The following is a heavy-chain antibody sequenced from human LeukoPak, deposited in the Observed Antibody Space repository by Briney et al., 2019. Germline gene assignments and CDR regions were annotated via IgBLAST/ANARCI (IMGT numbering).Heavy chain of an antibody. D-gene: IGHD2-21*02. CDR2: INPSGDST. J-gene: IGHJ4*02. CDR1: GYMFTRYY. V-gene: IGHV1-46*01. CDR3: ARVAYCGGDCYWHPFDY. Sequence: GASVKVSCKASGYMFTRYYLHWVRQAPGQRLEWMGMINPSGDSTSYAQKFQSRVTMTRDTSTSTVYMELRSLRSEDTAVYYCARVAYCGGDCYWHPFDYWGQGTLVTVSS.